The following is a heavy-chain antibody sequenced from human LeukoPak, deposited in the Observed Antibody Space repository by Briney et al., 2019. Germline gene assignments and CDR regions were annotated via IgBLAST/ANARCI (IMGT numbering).Heavy chain of an antibody. J-gene: IGHJ6*02. CDR3: ARALGDQPNYYYGMDV. V-gene: IGHV3-21*01. Sequence: GGSLRLSCAASGVAVSSSYMSWVRQAPGKGLEWVSSLTTSRSGTYIYYADSVTGRFTISRDNAKNSLYLQMNSLRAEDTAVYYCARALGDQPNYYYGMDVWGQGTTVTVSS. CDR1: GVAVSSSY. CDR2: LTTSRSGTYI. D-gene: IGHD2-2*01.